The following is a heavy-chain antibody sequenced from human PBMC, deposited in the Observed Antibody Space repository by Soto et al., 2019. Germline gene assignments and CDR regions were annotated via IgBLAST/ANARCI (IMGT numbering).Heavy chain of an antibody. CDR2: ISSNGGST. D-gene: IGHD3-22*01. V-gene: IGHV3-64D*08. Sequence: GGSLRLSCSASGFTFSSYAMHWVRQAPGKGLEYVSAISSNGGSTYYADSVKGGFTISRDNSKNTRYLQMSSLRAEDTAVYYCVKDRGGYDSSGYPHFDYWGQGTLVTVSS. J-gene: IGHJ4*02. CDR1: GFTFSSYA. CDR3: VKDRGGYDSSGYPHFDY.